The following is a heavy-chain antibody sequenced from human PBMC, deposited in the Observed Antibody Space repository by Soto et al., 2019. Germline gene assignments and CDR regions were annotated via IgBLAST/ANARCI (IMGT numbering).Heavy chain of an antibody. CDR1: GESIGSSTYF. CDR3: ARHLGEGYFGY. V-gene: IGHV4-39*01. CDR2: IYYSGST. J-gene: IGHJ4*02. Sequence: PSEIQPLTCTVSGESIGSSTYFWGLVRQPPGKGLEWIGSIYYSGSTYYNPSLKSRVTISVDTSKNHFSLKLSSVTAADTAVYYCARHLGEGYFGYWGQGTLVTVSS.